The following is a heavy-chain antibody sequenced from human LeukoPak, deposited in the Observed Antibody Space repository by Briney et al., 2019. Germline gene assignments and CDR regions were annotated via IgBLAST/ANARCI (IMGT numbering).Heavy chain of an antibody. CDR1: GGPISSGDYY. J-gene: IGHJ4*02. D-gene: IGHD1-7*01. Sequence: SETLSLTCTVSGGPISSGDYYWHWLRQPPGKGLEWIGYIYYSGSTYYNPSLKSRVTISVDTSKNQFSLKVNSLTAADTAVYYCAREPIGTHFDYWGRGTLVTVSS. CDR2: IYYSGST. V-gene: IGHV4-30-4*01. CDR3: AREPIGTHFDY.